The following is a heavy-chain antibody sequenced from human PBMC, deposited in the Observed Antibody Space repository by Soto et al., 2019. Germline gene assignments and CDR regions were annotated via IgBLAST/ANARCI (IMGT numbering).Heavy chain of an antibody. V-gene: IGHV3-74*01. CDR2: INSDGSST. J-gene: IGHJ6*02. D-gene: IGHD5-18*01. CDR1: GFTFSSYW. CDR3: ARGDSYGLDYYYYGMDV. Sequence: EVQLVESGGGLVQPGGSLRLSCAASGFTFSSYWMHWVRQAPGKGLVWVSRINSDGSSTRYADSVKGRFTISRDNAKNTLYLKMNSLRAEDTAVYYCARGDSYGLDYYYYGMDVWGQGTTVTVSS.